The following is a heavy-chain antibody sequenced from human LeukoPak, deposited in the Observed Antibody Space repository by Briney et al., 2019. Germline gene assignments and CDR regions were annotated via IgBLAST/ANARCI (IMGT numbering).Heavy chain of an antibody. J-gene: IGHJ4*02. CDR3: AKLRTGSCYSCFDY. Sequence: GGSLRLSCAASGFTFSSYAMSWVRQAPGKGLEWVSALSSSGGSTYYADSVKGRFTISREISKNTLYLQMDSLRDEDTAVYYCAKLRTGSCYSCFDYWGQGTLVTVSS. CDR2: LSSSGGST. V-gene: IGHV3-23*01. CDR1: GFTFSSYA. D-gene: IGHD2-15*01.